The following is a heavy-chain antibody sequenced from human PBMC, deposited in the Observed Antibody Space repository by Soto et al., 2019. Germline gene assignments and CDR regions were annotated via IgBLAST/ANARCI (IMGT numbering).Heavy chain of an antibody. CDR3: ARGGDIVVVVAATCLDY. J-gene: IGHJ4*02. V-gene: IGHV3-30-3*01. Sequence: GGSVRLSCAASGFTFSSYAMHWVRQAPGKGLEWVAVISYDGSNKYYADSVKGRFTISRDNSKNTLYLQMNSLRAEDTAVYYCARGGDIVVVVAATCLDYWGQG. CDR2: ISYDGSNK. D-gene: IGHD2-15*01. CDR1: GFTFSSYA.